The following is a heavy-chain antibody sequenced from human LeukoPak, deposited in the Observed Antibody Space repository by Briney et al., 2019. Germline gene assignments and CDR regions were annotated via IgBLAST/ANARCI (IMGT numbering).Heavy chain of an antibody. CDR1: GFTFNRYW. Sequence: GGSLRLSCAGSGFTFNRYWMSWVRHAPGKWLEWVANIKQDGSEKYYVDSVKGRFTISRDNAKNSLYLQMNSLRAEDTAVYYCARVEASGYDYGAFDYWGQGTLVTVSS. CDR3: ARVEASGYDYGAFDY. D-gene: IGHD5-12*01. CDR2: IKQDGSEK. V-gene: IGHV3-7*01. J-gene: IGHJ4*02.